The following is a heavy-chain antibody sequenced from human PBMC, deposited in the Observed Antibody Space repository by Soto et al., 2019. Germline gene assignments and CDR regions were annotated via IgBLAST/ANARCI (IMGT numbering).Heavy chain of an antibody. D-gene: IGHD3-16*01. Sequence: GGSLRLSCAASGFSFSSYAMSWVRQAPGKGLEWVSAISGSAFLTSYAESVKGRCTISRDNYKDTLYLQMNSLRAEDTAVYYCARTRPDVRMGDFDHWGRGTLVTVSS. J-gene: IGHJ4*02. V-gene: IGHV3-23*01. CDR3: ARTRPDVRMGDFDH. CDR1: GFSFSSYA. CDR2: ISGSAFLT.